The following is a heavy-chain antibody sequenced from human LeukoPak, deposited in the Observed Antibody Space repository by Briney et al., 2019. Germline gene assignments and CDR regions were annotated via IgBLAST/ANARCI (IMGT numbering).Heavy chain of an antibody. CDR1: GSTFGRHA. V-gene: IGHV3-53*01. CDR2: IYSGGST. D-gene: IGHD6-19*01. J-gene: IGHJ4*02. Sequence: PGGYLRLSCAASGSTFGRHAMNWVRQAPGKGLEWVSVIYSGGSTYYADSVKGRFTISRDNSKNTLYLQMNSLRAEDTAVYYCASSSGWYGDWGQGTLVTVSS. CDR3: ASSSGWYGD.